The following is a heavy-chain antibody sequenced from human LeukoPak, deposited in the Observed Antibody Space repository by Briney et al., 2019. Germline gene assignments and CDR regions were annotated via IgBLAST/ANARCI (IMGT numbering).Heavy chain of an antibody. J-gene: IGHJ4*02. CDR2: INHSGST. V-gene: IGHV4-34*01. Sequence: SETLSLTCAVYGGSFSGYYWSWIRRPPGKGLEWIGEINHSGSTNYNPSLKSRVTISVDTSKNQFFLKLSSVTAADTAVYYCARGRTHDYSNYIDYWGQGTLVTVSS. CDR1: GGSFSGYY. CDR3: ARGRTHDYSNYIDY. D-gene: IGHD4-11*01.